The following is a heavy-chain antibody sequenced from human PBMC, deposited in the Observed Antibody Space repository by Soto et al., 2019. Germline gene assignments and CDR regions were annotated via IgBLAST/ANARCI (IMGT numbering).Heavy chain of an antibody. D-gene: IGHD1-26*01. CDR1: GFTFSSYA. V-gene: IGHV3-23*01. J-gene: IGHJ3*02. CDR2: ISGSGGST. Sequence: EVQLLESGGGLVQPGGSLRLSCAASGFTFSSYAMSWVRQAPGKGLEWVSAISGSGGSTYYADSVMGRFTISRDNSKNTLYLQMNSLRAEDTAVYYCAKVFSWDSDAFDIWGQGTMVTVSS. CDR3: AKVFSWDSDAFDI.